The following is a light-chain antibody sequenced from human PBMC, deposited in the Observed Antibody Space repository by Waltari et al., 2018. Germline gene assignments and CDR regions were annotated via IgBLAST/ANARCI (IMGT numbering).Light chain of an antibody. CDR1: QTISNN. CDR2: SAS. V-gene: IGKV1-39*01. CDR3: QQSNSIPII. Sequence: DIQMTQSPSSVSASVGDVITITCRASQTISNNLYWLQQRPGKAPTLLLYSASTLQTVVPSRSSGSGSGTDFTLTISGVQPEDIATYYCQQSNSIPIIFGQGTRLEIK. J-gene: IGKJ5*01.